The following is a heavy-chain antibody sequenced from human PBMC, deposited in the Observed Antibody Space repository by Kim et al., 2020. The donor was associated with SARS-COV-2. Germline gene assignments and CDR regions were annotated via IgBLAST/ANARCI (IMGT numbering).Heavy chain of an antibody. CDR3: ARGPNYSPFDY. V-gene: IGHV3-48*03. Sequence: IYSADSVTGQSTSTRENDKNSLYLQMNSLRDEDTAVYYCARGPNYSPFDYWGQGTLVTVSS. CDR2: I. D-gene: IGHD4-4*01. J-gene: IGHJ4*02.